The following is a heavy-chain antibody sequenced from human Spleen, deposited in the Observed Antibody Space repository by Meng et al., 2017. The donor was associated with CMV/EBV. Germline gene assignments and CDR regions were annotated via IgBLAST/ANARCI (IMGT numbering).Heavy chain of an antibody. Sequence: EVLRCESGGGLCQPWGSLSRSCAASGFTVSSTYMSWVRQAPGKGLEWVSVIYSGGSTYYVDSVKGRFTISRDNSKNTLYLQMNSLRAEDTAVYYCARVLTGYGDWFDPWGQGTLVTVSS. CDR3: ARVLTGYGDWFDP. J-gene: IGHJ5*02. V-gene: IGHV3-53*01. CDR2: IYSGGST. CDR1: GFTVSSTY. D-gene: IGHD3-9*01.